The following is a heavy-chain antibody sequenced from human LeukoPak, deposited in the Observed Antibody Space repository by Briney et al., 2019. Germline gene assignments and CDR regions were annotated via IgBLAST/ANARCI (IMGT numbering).Heavy chain of an antibody. Sequence: GRSLRLSCAASGFTFSSYGMHWVRQAPGKGLEWVAVISYDGSNKYHADSVKGRFTISRDNSKNTLYLQMNSLRAEDTAVYYCAKDCSGGSCMDYWGQGTLVTVSS. V-gene: IGHV3-30*18. CDR1: GFTFSSYG. J-gene: IGHJ4*02. CDR3: AKDCSGGSCMDY. D-gene: IGHD2-15*01. CDR2: ISYDGSNK.